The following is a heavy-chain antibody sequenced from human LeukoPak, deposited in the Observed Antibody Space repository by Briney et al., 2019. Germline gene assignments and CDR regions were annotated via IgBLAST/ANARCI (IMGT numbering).Heavy chain of an antibody. CDR2: INSDGSST. CDR1: GVTFDDHA. D-gene: IGHD6-19*01. J-gene: IGHJ6*02. CDR3: ARDLGRYSSGHYYYYGMDV. Sequence: GGSLRLSCAASGVTFDDHAMHWVRQAPGKGLVWVSRINSDGSSTSYADSVKGRFTISRDNAKNTLYLQMNSLRAEDTAVYYCARDLGRYSSGHYYYYGMDVWGQGTTVTVSS. V-gene: IGHV3-74*01.